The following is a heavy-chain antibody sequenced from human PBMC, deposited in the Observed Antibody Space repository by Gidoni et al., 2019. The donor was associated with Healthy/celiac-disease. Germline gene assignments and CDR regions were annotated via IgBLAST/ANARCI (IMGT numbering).Heavy chain of an antibody. CDR3: ARTAEGFWYFDL. CDR1: GGSFSGYY. V-gene: IGHV4-34*01. Sequence: QAQPPEGGAGLLKPSDPLSLPCALFGGSFSGYYWSWIRQPPGKGLEWIGEINHSGSTNYNPSLKSRVTISVDTSKNQFSLKLSSVTAADTAVYYCARTAEGFWYFDLWGRGTLVTVSS. J-gene: IGHJ2*01. CDR2: INHSGST.